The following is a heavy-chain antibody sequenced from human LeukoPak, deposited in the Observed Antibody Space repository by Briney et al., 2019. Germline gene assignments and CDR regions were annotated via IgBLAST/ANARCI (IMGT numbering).Heavy chain of an antibody. J-gene: IGHJ3*02. CDR1: GGSISSGDYY. V-gene: IGHV4-30-4*08. CDR3: AREWAHNNYSAGRIDAFDI. Sequence: SETLSLTCTVSGGSISSGDYYWSWIRQPPGKGLEWIGYIYYSGSTYYNPSLKSRVTISVDTSKNQFSLKLSSVTAADTAVYYCAREWAHNNYSAGRIDAFDIWGQGTLVTVSS. CDR2: IYYSGST. D-gene: IGHD4-11*01.